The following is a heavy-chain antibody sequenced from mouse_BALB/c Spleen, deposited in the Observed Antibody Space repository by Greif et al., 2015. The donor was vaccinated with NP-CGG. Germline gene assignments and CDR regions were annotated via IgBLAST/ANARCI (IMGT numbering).Heavy chain of an antibody. CDR2: INPGSGGT. D-gene: IGHD1-1*01. J-gene: IGHJ4*01. V-gene: IGHV1-54*01. CDR3: ARRDYYGSSYAMDY. CDR1: GYAFTNYL. Sequence: QVQLQQPGAELVRPGTSVKVSCKASGYAFTNYLIEWVKQRPGQGLEWIGVINPGSGGTNYNEKFKGKATLTADKSSSTAYMQLSSLTSDDSAVYFCARRDYYGSSYAMDYWGQGTSVTVSS.